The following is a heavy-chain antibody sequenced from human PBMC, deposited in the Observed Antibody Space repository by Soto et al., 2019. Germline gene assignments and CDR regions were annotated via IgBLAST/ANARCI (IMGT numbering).Heavy chain of an antibody. CDR3: ARRWGAAIKYYYYYYGMDV. CDR2: ISSSSSYT. J-gene: IGHJ6*02. V-gene: IGHV3-11*03. Sequence: GGSLRLSCAASGFTFSDYYMSWIRQAPGKGLEWVSYISSSSSYTNYADSVKGRFTISRDNAKNSLYLQMNSLRAEDTAVYYCARRWGAAIKYYYYYYGMDVWGQGTTVTVSS. D-gene: IGHD2-2*01. CDR1: GFTFSDYY.